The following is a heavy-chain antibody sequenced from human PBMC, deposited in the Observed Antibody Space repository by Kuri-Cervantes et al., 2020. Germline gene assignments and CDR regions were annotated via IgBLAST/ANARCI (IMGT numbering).Heavy chain of an antibody. CDR2: IFWSDEV. Sequence: SGPTLVKPTRTLTLTCTFSGFSLRTSEEAVGWIRQPPGKALEWIALIFWSDEVHYSPSLKSRLTITKDTYKNQVVLTMTNMDPADTATYYCAHRRGGYFDFWGQGILVTVSS. D-gene: IGHD3-16*01. J-gene: IGHJ4*02. V-gene: IGHV2-5*01. CDR1: GFSLRTSEEA. CDR3: AHRRGGYFDF.